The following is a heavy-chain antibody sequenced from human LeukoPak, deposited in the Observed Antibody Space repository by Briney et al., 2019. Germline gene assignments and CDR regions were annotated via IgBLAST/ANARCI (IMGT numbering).Heavy chain of an antibody. D-gene: IGHD4-11*01. J-gene: IGHJ4*02. CDR2: ISGSAGST. CDR1: GFTFSSYA. Sequence: GGSLRLSCAASGFTFSSYAMSWVRQAPGKGLEWVSAISGSAGSTYYADSVKGRFTISRDNSKNTLYLQMNSLRGEDTAVYYCAKDNTVTLPYYFDYWGQGTLVTVSS. V-gene: IGHV3-23*01. CDR3: AKDNTVTLPYYFDY.